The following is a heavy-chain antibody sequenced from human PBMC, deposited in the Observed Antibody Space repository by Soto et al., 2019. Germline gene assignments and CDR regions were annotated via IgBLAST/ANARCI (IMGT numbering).Heavy chain of an antibody. J-gene: IGHJ6*02. Sequence: QVQLQESGPGLVKPSQTLSLTCTVSGGSISSGGYYWSWIRQHPGKGLEWIGYIYYSGSTYYNPSLMRRGTMLADTTQNQYSPKLSSGTAAATAVYYCVRWGDRGDYRDERGSSYYYFGMDVWGQGTTVTVSS. CDR1: GGSISSGGYY. CDR2: IYYSGST. CDR3: VRWGDRGDYRDERGSSYYYFGMDV. V-gene: IGHV4-31*03. D-gene: IGHD4-17*01.